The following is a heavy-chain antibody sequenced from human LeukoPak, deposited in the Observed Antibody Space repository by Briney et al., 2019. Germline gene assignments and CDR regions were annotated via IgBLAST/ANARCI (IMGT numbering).Heavy chain of an antibody. V-gene: IGHV3-21*01. D-gene: IGHD7-27*01. CDR2: ISSSSSYI. CDR3: AREGPHLGSGYAFDI. CDR1: GFTFSSYS. J-gene: IGHJ3*02. Sequence: GGSLRLSCAASGFTFSSYSMNWVRQAPGKGLEWVSSISSSSSYIYYADSVKGRFTISRDNAKNSLYLQMNSLRAEDTAVYYCAREGPHLGSGYAFDIWGQGTMVTVSS.